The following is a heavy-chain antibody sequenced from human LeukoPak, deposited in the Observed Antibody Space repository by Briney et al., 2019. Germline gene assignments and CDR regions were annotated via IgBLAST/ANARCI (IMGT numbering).Heavy chain of an antibody. CDR3: ARDTDYGDAFDI. J-gene: IGHJ3*02. V-gene: IGHV3-48*03. CDR1: GFTFSSYE. Sequence: GGSLRLSCAASGFTFSSYEMNWVRQAPGKGLECVSYISSSGSNIYYADSVKGRFTISRENAKNSLSLQRNSLRAEDTAVYYCARDTDYGDAFDIWGQGTMVTVSS. D-gene: IGHD4-17*01. CDR2: ISSSGSNI.